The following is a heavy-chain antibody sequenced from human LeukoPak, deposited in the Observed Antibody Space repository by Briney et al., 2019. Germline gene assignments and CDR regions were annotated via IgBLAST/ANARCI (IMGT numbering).Heavy chain of an antibody. CDR1: GFTLTNNW. CDR2: IKSDGSEK. J-gene: IGHJ4*02. D-gene: IGHD3-16*01. CDR3: VRALGSPTADH. Sequence: GGSLRLSCAASGFTLTNNWMSWVRQAPGKGLEWVANIKSDGSEKYYVDSVEGRFTISRDNARNTVSLQMESLRGEDTAVYYCVRALGSPTADHWGQGTLVTVSS. V-gene: IGHV3-7*01.